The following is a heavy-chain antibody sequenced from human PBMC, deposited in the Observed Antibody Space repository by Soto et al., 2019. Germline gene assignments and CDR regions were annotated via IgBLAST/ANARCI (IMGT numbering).Heavy chain of an antibody. CDR3: VRDEDRSGCYVGACYI. V-gene: IGHV3-7*01. CDR2: IKQDGSEK. J-gene: IGHJ3*02. Sequence: GGSLRLSCAASGFTFSSYWMSWVRQAPGKGLEWVANIKQDGSEKYYVDSVKGRFTISRDNAKNSLYLRMNSLRAEDTAVYYCVRDEDRSGCYVGACYIWGQETRGSV. D-gene: IGHD6-19*01. CDR1: GFTFSSYW.